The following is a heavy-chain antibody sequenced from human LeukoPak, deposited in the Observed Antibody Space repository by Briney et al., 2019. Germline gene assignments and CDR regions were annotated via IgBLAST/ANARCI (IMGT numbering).Heavy chain of an antibody. CDR1: GGSISSYY. J-gene: IGHJ5*02. V-gene: IGHV4-59*01. Sequence: SETLSLTCTVSGGSISSYYWSWIRQPPGKGLEWIGYIYYSGSTNYNPSLKSRVTISVDTSKNQFSLKLSSVTAADTAVYYCARGPLPFDPWGQGTLVTVSS. CDR2: IYYSGST. CDR3: ARGPLPFDP.